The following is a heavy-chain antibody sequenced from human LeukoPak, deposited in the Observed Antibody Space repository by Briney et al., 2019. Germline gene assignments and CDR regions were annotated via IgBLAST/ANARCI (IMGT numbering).Heavy chain of an antibody. J-gene: IGHJ6*03. CDR2: ISSSGSTI. Sequence: PGGSLRLSCAASGFTFSSYEMNWVRQAPGKGLEWVSYISSSGSTIYYADSVKGRFTISRDNAKNSLYLQMNSLRAEDTALYYCARRASDSSGYYYYYYMDVWGKGTTVTVSS. CDR1: GFTFSSYE. V-gene: IGHV3-48*03. CDR3: ARRASDSSGYYYYYYMDV. D-gene: IGHD3-22*01.